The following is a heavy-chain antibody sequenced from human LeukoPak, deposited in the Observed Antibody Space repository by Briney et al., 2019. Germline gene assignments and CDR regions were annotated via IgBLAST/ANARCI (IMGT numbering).Heavy chain of an antibody. CDR3: AKDQLLFGVVIIPSIFVY. J-gene: IGHJ4*02. V-gene: IGHV3-30*18. Sequence: PGRSLRLSCAASGFSFSDYGMHWVSQAPGKGPEWVAVISYHGKNEFYADSVKGRFTISRDNSKNTLYLQMNSLRAEDTAVYYCAKDQLLFGVVIIPSIFVYWGQGTLVTVSS. CDR1: GFSFSDYG. D-gene: IGHD3-3*01. CDR2: ISYHGKNE.